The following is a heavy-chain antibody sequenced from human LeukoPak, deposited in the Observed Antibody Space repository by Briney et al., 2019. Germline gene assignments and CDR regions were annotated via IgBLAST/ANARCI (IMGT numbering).Heavy chain of an antibody. CDR1: GGSISSDTFY. J-gene: IGHJ5*02. CDR3: AREGAVVPAATWFDP. CDR2: IYSSGSGST. V-gene: IGHV4-61*09. Sequence: PSETLSLTCSVSGGSISSDTFYWSWIRQPAGKGLEWIGHIYSSGSGSTYYNPSLRSRVTISVDRSKNQFSLKLSSVTAADTAVYYCAREGAVVPAATWFDPWGQGTLVTVSS. D-gene: IGHD2-2*01.